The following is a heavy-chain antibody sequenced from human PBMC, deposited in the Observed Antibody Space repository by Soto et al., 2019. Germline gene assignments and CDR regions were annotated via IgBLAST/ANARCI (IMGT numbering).Heavy chain of an antibody. J-gene: IGHJ4*02. V-gene: IGHV1-8*01. CDR1: GYTFSNYD. CDR2: VNPNNGDT. D-gene: IGHD3-10*01. Sequence: VQLVQSGAALKKHGASVKVSCKASGYTFSNYDMNWVRQATGQGPEWIGWVNPNNGDTGYAQKFQGRVTLTTDISTTTAYMELTSLRSEDTAIYYCAKVSRKGSAIDFDYWGQGTLITVSS. CDR3: AKVSRKGSAIDFDY.